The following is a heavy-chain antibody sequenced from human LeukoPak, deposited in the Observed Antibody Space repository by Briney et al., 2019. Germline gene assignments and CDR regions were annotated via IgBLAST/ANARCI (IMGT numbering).Heavy chain of an antibody. J-gene: IGHJ4*02. CDR3: ARVMNTVNTTLNYFDY. V-gene: IGHV4-34*01. CDR1: GGSFSGYY. D-gene: IGHD4-17*01. CDR2: INHIGTT. Sequence: PSETLSLTCAVYGGSFSGYYWSWIRQPPGKGLECMGEINHIGTTNYNPSLKSRVTMSLDTSKNQFSLKLSSVTAADTAVYYWARVMNTVNTTLNYFDYWGQGTLVTVSS.